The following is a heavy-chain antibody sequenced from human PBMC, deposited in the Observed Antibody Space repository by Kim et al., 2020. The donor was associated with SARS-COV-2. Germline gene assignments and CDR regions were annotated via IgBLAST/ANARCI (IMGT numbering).Heavy chain of an antibody. J-gene: IGHJ4*02. D-gene: IGHD1-26*01. CDR3: AKGIVGARASDY. Sequence: YYADSVKGRFTIFRDNSKYTVSLQMNSLRAEDTAIYYCAKGIVGARASDYWGQGILVTVSS. V-gene: IGHV3-23*01.